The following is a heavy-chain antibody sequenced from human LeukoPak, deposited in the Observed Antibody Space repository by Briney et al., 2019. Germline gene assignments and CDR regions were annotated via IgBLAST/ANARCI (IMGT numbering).Heavy chain of an antibody. CDR3: ARDRVETAMGPQFRTYYYYGMDV. D-gene: IGHD5-18*01. J-gene: IGHJ6*02. CDR2: IYVAGTT. V-gene: IGHV3-66*01. Sequence: PGGSLRLSCAASGFTVSSNYMTRVRQAPRKGLEWVSVIYVAGTTYYADSVKGKFTISRDNSKNTLYLQMNSLRVEDTAVYYCARDRVETAMGPQFRTYYYYGMDVWGQGTTVTVSS. CDR1: GFTVSSNY.